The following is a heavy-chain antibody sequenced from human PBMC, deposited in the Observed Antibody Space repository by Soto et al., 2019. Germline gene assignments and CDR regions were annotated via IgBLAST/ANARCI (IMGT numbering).Heavy chain of an antibody. J-gene: IGHJ6*02. V-gene: IGHV4-34*01. Sequence: SETLSLTCAVYGGSFSGYYWSWIRQPPGNGLEWIGEINHSGSTNYNPSLKSRVTISVDTSKNQFSLKLSSVTAADTAVYYCARGRRLLWFGELPNIVYYYYYYGMDVWGQGTTVT. CDR2: INHSGST. D-gene: IGHD3-10*01. CDR1: GGSFSGYY. CDR3: ARGRRLLWFGELPNIVYYYYYYGMDV.